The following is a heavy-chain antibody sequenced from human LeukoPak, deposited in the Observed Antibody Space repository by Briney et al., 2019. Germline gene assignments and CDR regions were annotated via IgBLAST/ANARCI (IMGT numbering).Heavy chain of an antibody. V-gene: IGHV3-30*04. CDR1: GFTFSSYA. Sequence: GGSLRLSCAASGFTFSSYAMHWVRQAPGKGLEWVAVISYDGSNKYYADSVKGRFTISRDNSKNTLYLQMNSLRAEDTAVYYCARDVAVAATTPFDYWGQGTLVAVSS. CDR2: ISYDGSNK. J-gene: IGHJ4*02. CDR3: ARDVAVAATTPFDY. D-gene: IGHD2-15*01.